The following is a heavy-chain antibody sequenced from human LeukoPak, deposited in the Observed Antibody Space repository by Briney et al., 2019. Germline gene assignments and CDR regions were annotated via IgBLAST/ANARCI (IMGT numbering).Heavy chain of an antibody. J-gene: IGHJ5*02. V-gene: IGHV3-48*02. Sequence: GGSLRLSCAASGFTFSTYNIHWVRQAPGKGLEWVSYISSSGSNIYYADSVKGRFTISRDNAKNSLYLEMNSLRDEDTAVYYCARGQNFWSGYYRGNWFDPWGQGTLVTVSS. CDR2: ISSSGSNI. CDR3: ARGQNFWSGYYRGNWFDP. D-gene: IGHD3-3*01. CDR1: GFTFSTYN.